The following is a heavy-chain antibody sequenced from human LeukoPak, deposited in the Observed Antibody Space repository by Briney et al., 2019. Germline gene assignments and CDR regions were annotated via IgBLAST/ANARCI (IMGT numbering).Heavy chain of an antibody. V-gene: IGHV3-11*01. CDR2: ISSSGNII. Sequence: PGGSLRLSCAVSGFTFSDYNMNWIRQVPGEGLEWVSHISSSGNIIYYVDSVKGRFPISRDNAKNSLYLQMNSLRAEDTAVYYCARAMFGGVIGKFDYWGQGSLVTVSS. J-gene: IGHJ4*02. CDR3: ARAMFGGVIGKFDY. D-gene: IGHD3-16*02. CDR1: GFTFSDYN.